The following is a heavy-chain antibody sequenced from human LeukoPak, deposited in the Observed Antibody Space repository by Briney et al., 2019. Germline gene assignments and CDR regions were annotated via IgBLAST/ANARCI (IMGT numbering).Heavy chain of an antibody. J-gene: IGHJ4*02. V-gene: IGHV3-23*01. CDR3: TRVSTTGVGGRGYFDQ. CDR1: GFTFTSHA. D-gene: IGHD1-1*01. CDR2: ISDSSAGDST. Sequence: PGGSLRLSCAASGFTFTSHAMSWVRQTPGKGLEWVSFISDSSAGDSTYYADSVRGRFTISRDSSKSTLYLQMNSLRAEDTAVYYCTRVSTTGVGGRGYFDQWGQGTQVTVSS.